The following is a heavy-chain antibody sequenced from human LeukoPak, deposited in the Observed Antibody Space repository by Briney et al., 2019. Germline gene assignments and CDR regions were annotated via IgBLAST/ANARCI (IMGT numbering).Heavy chain of an antibody. J-gene: IGHJ5*02. CDR2: ISWNSGSI. D-gene: IGHD3-22*01. CDR3: AKDIGRYYYDSSGYYYP. V-gene: IGHV3-9*01. CDR1: GFTFDDYA. Sequence: PGGSLRLSCAASGFTFDDYAMHWVRQAPGKGLEWVSGISWNSGSIGYADSVKGRFTISRDNAKNSLYLQMNSLRAEDTALYYCAKDIGRYYYDSSGYYYPWGQGTLVTVSS.